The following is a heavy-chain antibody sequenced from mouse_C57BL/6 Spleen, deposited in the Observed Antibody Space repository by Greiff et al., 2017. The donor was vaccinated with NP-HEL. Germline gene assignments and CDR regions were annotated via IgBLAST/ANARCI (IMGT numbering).Heavy chain of an antibody. CDR3: ARAPLRYTLFDY. Sequence: DVMLVESGGGLVKPGGSLKLSCAASGFTFSSYAMSWVRQTPEKRLEWVATISDGGSYTYYPDNVKGRFTISRDNAKNNLYLQMSHLKSEDTAMYYCARAPLRYTLFDYWGQGTTLTVSS. CDR2: ISDGGSYT. J-gene: IGHJ2*01. V-gene: IGHV5-4*03. CDR1: GFTFSSYA. D-gene: IGHD1-1*01.